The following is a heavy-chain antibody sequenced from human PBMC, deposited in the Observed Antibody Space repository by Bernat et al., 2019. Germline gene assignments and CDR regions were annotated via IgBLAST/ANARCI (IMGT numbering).Heavy chain of an antibody. CDR1: GFIVSANC. D-gene: IGHD4-17*01. V-gene: IGHV3-53*01. CDR2: IYSDGRT. CDR3: ARAWSVTTVTQDPPDY. Sequence: EVQLVESGGGLVQPGGSLRLSCAASGFIVSANCITWVRQAPGEGLEWVSGIYSDGRTFYAGSVKGRFTIPSDSAKNTVHLQMNSLRAEDTAVYYWARAWSVTTVTQDPPDYWGQGTLVTVSS. J-gene: IGHJ4*02.